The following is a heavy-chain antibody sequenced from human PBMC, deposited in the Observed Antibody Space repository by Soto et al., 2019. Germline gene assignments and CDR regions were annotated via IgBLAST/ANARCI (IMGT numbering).Heavy chain of an antibody. CDR1: GFTFNNYA. CDR3: AKGRGGSGSLTPRVDF. V-gene: IGHV3-23*01. J-gene: IGHJ4*02. Sequence: EVQLLESGGGLVQPGGSLRLSCAASGFTFNNYAMTWVRQAPGKGLEWVSAISGGGDTTSYEDSVKGRFTDSRDGSKNTLYLQMSSLRAEDTALYYCAKGRGGSGSLTPRVDFWGQGTLVTVSS. CDR2: ISGGGDTT. D-gene: IGHD3-10*01.